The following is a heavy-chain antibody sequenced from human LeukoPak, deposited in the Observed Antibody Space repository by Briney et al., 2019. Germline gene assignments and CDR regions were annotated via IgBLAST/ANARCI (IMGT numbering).Heavy chain of an antibody. CDR2: ISSGGST. V-gene: IGHV3-53*05. D-gene: IGHD3-22*01. Sequence: GGSLRLSCAASEFSVSGNYMSWVRQARGKGLEWVSVISSGGSTYYAESVKGRFTLSRDNSKNTLYLQMNSLRVEDTAAYFCARGGDSSGSRRTACDIWGQGTMVTVSS. CDR1: EFSVSGNY. CDR3: ARGGDSSGSRRTACDI. J-gene: IGHJ3*02.